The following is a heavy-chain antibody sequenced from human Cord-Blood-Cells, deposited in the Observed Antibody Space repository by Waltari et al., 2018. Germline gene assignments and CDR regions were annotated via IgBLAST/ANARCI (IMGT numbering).Heavy chain of an antibody. CDR1: GGSFSGYY. Sequence: QVQLQQWGAGLLKPSETLSLTCAVYGGSFSGYYWSWIRQPPGKGLEWIGEINHSGRTHYSPSLKSRVPISVDASKNQFSLKLSSVTAADTAVYYCARGLERDIVVVPAAIKLDPWGQGTLVTVSS. CDR3: ARGLERDIVVVPAAIKLDP. CDR2: INHSGRT. D-gene: IGHD2-2*01. J-gene: IGHJ5*02. V-gene: IGHV4-34*01.